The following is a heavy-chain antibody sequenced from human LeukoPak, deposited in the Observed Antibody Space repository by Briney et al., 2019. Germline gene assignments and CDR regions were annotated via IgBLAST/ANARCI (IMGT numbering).Heavy chain of an antibody. D-gene: IGHD3-3*01. Sequence: SVKVSCKASGGTFSSYAISWVRQAPGQGLEWMGGIIPIFGTANYAQKFQGRVTITGDESTSTAYMELSSLRSEDTAVYYCATFRAHNYDFWSGYLDYWGQGTLVTVSS. V-gene: IGHV1-69*13. CDR3: ATFRAHNYDFWSGYLDY. CDR2: IIPIFGTA. CDR1: GGTFSSYA. J-gene: IGHJ4*02.